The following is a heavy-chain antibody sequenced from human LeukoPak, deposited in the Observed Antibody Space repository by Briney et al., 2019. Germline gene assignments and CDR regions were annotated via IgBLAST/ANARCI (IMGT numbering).Heavy chain of an antibody. V-gene: IGHV4-39*01. D-gene: IGHD3-9*01. CDR2: IYYSGST. J-gene: IGHJ5*02. Sequence: SETLSLTCTVSGGSISSSSYYWGWIRQPPGKGLEWIGSIYYSGSTYYNPSLKSRVTISVDTSKNQFSLKLSSVTAADTAVYYCPSQKKGYVILTGYQLNWFDPWGQGTLVTVSS. CDR3: PSQKKGYVILTGYQLNWFDP. CDR1: GGSISSSSYY.